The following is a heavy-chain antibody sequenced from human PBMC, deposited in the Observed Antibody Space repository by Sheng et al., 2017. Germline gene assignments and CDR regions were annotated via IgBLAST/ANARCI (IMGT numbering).Heavy chain of an antibody. D-gene: IGHD3-22*01. V-gene: IGHV3-7*01. CDR3: ARDLSSDSSHYYYSRFDY. Sequence: EVQLVESGGGLVQPGGSLRLSCAASGFIFSNYWMSWVRQAPGKGLEWVANIKHDGNEIYYVDSVKGRFTISRDNAKNSLYLQMNSLGVEDTAVYFCARDLSSDSSHYYYSRFDYWGQGTLVTVSS. CDR1: GFIFSNYW. CDR2: IKHDGNEI. J-gene: IGHJ4*02.